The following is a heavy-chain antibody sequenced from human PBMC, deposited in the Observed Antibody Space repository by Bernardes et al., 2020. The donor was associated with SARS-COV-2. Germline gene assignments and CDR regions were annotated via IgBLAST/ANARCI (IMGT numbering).Heavy chain of an antibody. CDR3: ARDRLGSGSYYPSRDY. V-gene: IGHV1-18*04. CDR2: SSAYNGNT. J-gene: IGHJ4*02. D-gene: IGHD1-26*01. CDR1: GYTFISHG. Sequence: ASVNVSCKASGYTFISHGISWVRQAPGQGLEWMGWSSAYNGNTNYAQKLQGRVTMTTDTSTSTAYMELRSLRSNDTAVYYCARDRLGSGSYYPSRDYWGQGTLVTVSS.